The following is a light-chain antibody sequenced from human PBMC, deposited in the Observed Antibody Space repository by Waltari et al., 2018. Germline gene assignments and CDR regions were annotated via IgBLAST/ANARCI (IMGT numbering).Light chain of an antibody. CDR2: EDN. CDR1: ALPNKY. V-gene: IGLV3-10*01. J-gene: IGLJ2*01. CDR3: YSTDRTGKQRV. Sequence: ARITCSGDALPNKYGYWYQQKSGQAPVLVIYEDNKRRSGIPERFSGSSSGTMVTLTISGAQVEDEGDYYCYSTDRTGKQRVFGGGTKLTVL.